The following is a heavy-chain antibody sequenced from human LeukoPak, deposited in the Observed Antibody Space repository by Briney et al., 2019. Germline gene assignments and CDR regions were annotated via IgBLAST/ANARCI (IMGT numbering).Heavy chain of an antibody. D-gene: IGHD3-22*01. CDR1: GGTFSSYA. CDR3: ARGAYYYDSSGYYYPDY. J-gene: IGHJ4*01. V-gene: IGHV1-69*05. Sequence: SVKVSCKASGGTFSSYAISWVRQAPGQGLEWMGGIIPIFGTANYAQKFQGRVTITTDESTSTAYMELSSLRSEDTAVYYCARGAYYYDSSGYYYPDYWGQGTMVTVSS. CDR2: IIPIFGTA.